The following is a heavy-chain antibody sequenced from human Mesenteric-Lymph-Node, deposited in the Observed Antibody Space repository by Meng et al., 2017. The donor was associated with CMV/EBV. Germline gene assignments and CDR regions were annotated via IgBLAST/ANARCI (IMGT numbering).Heavy chain of an antibody. J-gene: IGHJ4*02. CDR1: GYIFTSYV. Sequence: KASGYIFTSYVIHWVRQAPGQRLEWMGWINAGNGNTRSSQKLQGRVTITRDTSASTAYMELSSLRSEDTAVYYCARASGGLYQFDYWGQGTLVTVSS. D-gene: IGHD3-16*02. CDR3: ARASGGLYQFDY. CDR2: INAGNGNT. V-gene: IGHV1-3*01.